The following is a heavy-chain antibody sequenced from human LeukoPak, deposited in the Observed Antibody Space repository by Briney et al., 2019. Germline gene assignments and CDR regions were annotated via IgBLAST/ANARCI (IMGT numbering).Heavy chain of an antibody. CDR1: GGTFSSYA. CDR2: INPNSGGT. D-gene: IGHD2-15*01. J-gene: IGHJ6*03. CDR3: ARGRSGGMLYYYYYYMDV. V-gene: IGHV1-2*02. Sequence: ASVKVSCKASGGTFSSYAISWVRQAPGQGLEWMGWINPNSGGTNYAQKFQGRVTMTRDTSISTAYMELSRLRSDDTAVYYCARGRSGGMLYYYYYYMDVWGKGTTVTVSS.